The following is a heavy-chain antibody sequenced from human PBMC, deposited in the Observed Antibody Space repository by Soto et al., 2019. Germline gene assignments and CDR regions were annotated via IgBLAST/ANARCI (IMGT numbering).Heavy chain of an antibody. V-gene: IGHV3-30-3*01. Sequence: QVQLVESGGGVVQPGRSLRLSCAASGFTFSSYAMHWVRQAPGKGLEWVAVISYDGSNKYYADSVKGRFTISRDNSKNTLYLQMNSLRAEDTAVYYCARGTWLLDSDAFDIWGQGTMVTVSS. CDR2: ISYDGSNK. CDR1: GFTFSSYA. D-gene: IGHD2-15*01. CDR3: ARGTWLLDSDAFDI. J-gene: IGHJ3*02.